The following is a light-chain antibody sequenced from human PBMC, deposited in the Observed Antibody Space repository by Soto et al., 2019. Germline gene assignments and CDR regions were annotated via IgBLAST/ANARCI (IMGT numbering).Light chain of an antibody. CDR3: QQYDTSPFT. Sequence: EIVMTQSPATLSVSPGERVTLSCRASQDIRSSLAWYQQKPGQAPRLLIYGASIRATGVPATFSGSGSGTEFTLSISSLQSEHLGVYYCQQYDTSPFTFGPGTKVDVK. CDR1: QDIRSS. J-gene: IGKJ3*01. V-gene: IGKV3-15*01. CDR2: GAS.